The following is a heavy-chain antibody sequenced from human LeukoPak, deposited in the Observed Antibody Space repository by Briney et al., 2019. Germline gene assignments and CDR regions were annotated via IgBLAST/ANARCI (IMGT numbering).Heavy chain of an antibody. J-gene: IGHJ4*02. Sequence: SETLSLTCTVFGGSISSCYWSWIRQPPGKGLEWIGYIYYSGSTNYNPSLKSRVTISVDTSKNQFSLKLSSVTAADTAVYYCASAPTSSSWYEVYFDYWGQGTLVTVSS. V-gene: IGHV4-59*08. D-gene: IGHD6-13*01. CDR2: IYYSGST. CDR3: ASAPTSSSWYEVYFDY. CDR1: GGSISSCY.